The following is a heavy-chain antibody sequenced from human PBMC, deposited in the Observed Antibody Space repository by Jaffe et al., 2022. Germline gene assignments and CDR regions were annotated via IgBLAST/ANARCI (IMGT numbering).Heavy chain of an antibody. D-gene: IGHD2-8*02. CDR2: IKSKTDGGTT. CDR1: GFTFSNAW. CDR3: TTDLAVSQYFDY. Sequence: EVQLVESGGGLVKPGGSLRLSCAASGFTFSNAWMSWVRQAPGKGLEWVGRIKSKTDGGTTDYAAPVKGRFTISRDDSKNTLYLQMNSLKTEDTAVYYCTTDLAVSQYFDYWGQGTLVTVSS. V-gene: IGHV3-15*01. J-gene: IGHJ4*02.